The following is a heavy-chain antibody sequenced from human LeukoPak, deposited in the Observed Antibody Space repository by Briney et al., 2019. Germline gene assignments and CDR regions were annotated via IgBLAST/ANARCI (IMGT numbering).Heavy chain of an antibody. J-gene: IGHJ6*03. CDR1: GFTFDDYG. V-gene: IGHV3-20*01. CDR2: INWNGGSA. Sequence: GGSLRLPCAASGFTFDDYGMSWVRQAPGKGLEWVSGINWNGGSAGYADSVKGRFTISRDNAKNSLYLQMNSLRAEDTALYHCAREPNIGYYYMDVWGKGTTVTVSS. CDR3: AREPNIGYYYMDV.